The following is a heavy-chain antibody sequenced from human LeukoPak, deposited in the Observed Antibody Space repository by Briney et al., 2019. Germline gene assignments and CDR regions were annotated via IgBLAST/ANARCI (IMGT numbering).Heavy chain of an antibody. Sequence: PGGSLRLSCAASGFTFSSYAMSGVRQAPGKGLEWVSAIGGSGGSTYYADSVKGRFTISRDNSKNTLYLQMNSLRAEDTAVYPCAKDGIAAAGNNWFDPWGQGTLVTVSS. J-gene: IGHJ5*02. CDR1: GFTFSSYA. CDR3: AKDGIAAAGNNWFDP. V-gene: IGHV3-23*01. D-gene: IGHD6-13*01. CDR2: IGGSGGST.